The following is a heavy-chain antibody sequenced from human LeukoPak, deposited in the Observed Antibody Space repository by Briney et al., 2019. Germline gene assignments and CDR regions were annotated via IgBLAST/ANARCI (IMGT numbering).Heavy chain of an antibody. D-gene: IGHD3-16*01. V-gene: IGHV1-24*01. CDR1: DYTLTELS. CDR3: ATWGSHYYYYMDV. J-gene: IGHJ6*03. Sequence: ASVKVSCKVSDYTLTELSMHWVRQAPGRGLEWMGGFDPEDGETIYAQKFQGRVTMTEDTSTDTAYMELSSLRSEDTAVYYCATWGSHYYYYMDVWGQGTTVTVSS. CDR2: FDPEDGET.